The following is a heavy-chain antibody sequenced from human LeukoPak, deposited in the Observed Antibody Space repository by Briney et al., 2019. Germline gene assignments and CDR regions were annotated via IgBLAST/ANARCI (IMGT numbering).Heavy chain of an antibody. J-gene: IGHJ4*02. CDR3: ARDRGVTMVRGVIDSFDY. Sequence: ASEKVSCKASGHTITNYAMQRVRQAPGQRLEWMGCNNAGNGNTKYSQKLQGRVTITRDTSASIAYMKLSSLRSEDTAVYYCARDRGVTMVRGVIDSFDYWGQGTLVTVSS. V-gene: IGHV1-3*01. CDR2: NNAGNGNT. D-gene: IGHD3-10*01. CDR1: GHTITNYA.